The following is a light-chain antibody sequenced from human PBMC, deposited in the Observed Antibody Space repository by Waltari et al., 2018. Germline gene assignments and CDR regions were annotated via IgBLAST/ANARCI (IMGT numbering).Light chain of an antibody. Sequence: DIVMTQSPDSLSLSPDERATINCNPSLSILHSSENKNQLGWYQQKSGQSPKLLIYGASTRESGVPDRFSGSGSGTDFTLTISSLQTEDVAVYYCQQYYSTPFTFGPGTKVDIK. V-gene: IGKV4-1*01. CDR2: GAS. J-gene: IGKJ3*01. CDR1: LSILHSSENKNQ. CDR3: QQYYSTPFT.